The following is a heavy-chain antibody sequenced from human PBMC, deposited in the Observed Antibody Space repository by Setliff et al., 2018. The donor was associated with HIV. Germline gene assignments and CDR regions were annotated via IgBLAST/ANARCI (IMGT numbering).Heavy chain of an antibody. CDR3: ARGPTTVTNYYYYYMDV. V-gene: IGHV3-11*05. CDR2: ISFGYDYT. J-gene: IGHJ6*03. D-gene: IGHD4-17*01. Sequence: LRLSCAASGFTFSDFYMSWIRQAPGKGLEWVSYISFGYDYTNYADSVKGRFTISRDNAKNSLYLQMNSLRVEDTAVYYCARGPTTVTNYYYYYMDVWGKGTTVTVSS. CDR1: GFTFSDFY.